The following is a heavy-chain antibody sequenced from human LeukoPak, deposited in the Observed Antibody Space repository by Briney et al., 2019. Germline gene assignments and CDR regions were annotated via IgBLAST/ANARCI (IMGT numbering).Heavy chain of an antibody. Sequence: SETLFLTCTVPGGSISSSSYYRGWIRQPPGKGLERIGRSYYSVSTYYKPSLKSRVTMSVYTSKNQYSLKLSSVTAADTAVYYCARHLRTPDCSSTSCYLFYFDYWGQGTLVTVSS. CDR1: GGSISSSSYY. CDR3: ARHLRTPDCSSTSCYLFYFDY. D-gene: IGHD2-2*01. V-gene: IGHV4-39*01. CDR2: SYYSVST. J-gene: IGHJ4*02.